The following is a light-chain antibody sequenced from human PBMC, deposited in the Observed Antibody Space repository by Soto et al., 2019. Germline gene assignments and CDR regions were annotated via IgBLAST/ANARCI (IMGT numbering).Light chain of an antibody. J-gene: IGKJ4*01. CDR1: QSVSSY. Sequence: EIVLTQSPATLSLSPGERATLSCRASQSVSSYLAWYQQKPGQAPRLLIYDASNRATGIPARFSGSGSGTDFTLTISSLEPEYFAVYYWRQSSNWSSLTFGGGTKVELK. CDR2: DAS. V-gene: IGKV3-11*01. CDR3: RQSSNWSSLT.